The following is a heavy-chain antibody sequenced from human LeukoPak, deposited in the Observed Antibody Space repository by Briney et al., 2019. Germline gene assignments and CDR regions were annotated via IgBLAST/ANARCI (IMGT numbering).Heavy chain of an antibody. CDR2: ITGSGAGT. CDR1: GFTFSSYA. CDR3: AKRDSAGLYYFDY. J-gene: IGHJ4*02. V-gene: IGHV3-23*01. Sequence: PGGSLRLSCAASGFTFSSYAMSWVRQAPGKGLEWVSAITGSGAGTYYADSAKGRFTISRDKPKNTLYLQMNNLRAEDTALYFCAKRDSAGLYYFDYWGQGTLVTVSS. D-gene: IGHD5-18*01.